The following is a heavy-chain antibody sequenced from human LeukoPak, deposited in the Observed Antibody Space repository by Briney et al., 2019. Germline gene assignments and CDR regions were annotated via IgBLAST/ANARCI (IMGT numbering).Heavy chain of an antibody. CDR2: IWYDGSEK. CDR3: GKDLGSSARYLDRVDY. Sequence: PGGSLRLSCGASGFAFSSHGMRWVRQAPGKGLEWLTIIWYDGSEKYYADSVKGRFTVSRDNSKNTVYLQMNSLRAEDTAVYYCGKDLGSSARYLDRVDYWGQGTLVTVSS. V-gene: IGHV3-33*06. CDR1: GFAFSSHG. J-gene: IGHJ4*02. D-gene: IGHD2-2*01.